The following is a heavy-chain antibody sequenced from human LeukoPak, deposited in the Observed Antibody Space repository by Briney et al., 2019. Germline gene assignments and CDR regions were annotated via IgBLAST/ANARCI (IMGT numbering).Heavy chain of an antibody. CDR2: IIPILGIA. CDR3: ARVFGYCSSTSCYRPAFDY. CDR1: GGTFSSYA. Sequence: ASVKVSCKASGGTFSSYAISWVRQAPGQGLEWMGRIIPILGIANYAKKLQGRVTMTTDTSTSTAYMELRSLRSDDTAVYYCARVFGYCSSTSCYRPAFDYWGQGTLVTVSS. J-gene: IGHJ4*02. V-gene: IGHV1-69*04. D-gene: IGHD2-2*03.